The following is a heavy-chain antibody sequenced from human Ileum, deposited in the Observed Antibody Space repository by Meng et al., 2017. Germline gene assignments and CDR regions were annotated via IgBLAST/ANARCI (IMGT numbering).Heavy chain of an antibody. V-gene: IGHV5-51*06. CDR2: IYPGDSDT. CDR3: ARAYTYYNFLTDKAETYYFDY. J-gene: IGHJ4*02. D-gene: IGHD3-9*01. Sequence: GESLKISCKTSGYSFFTYTVTNYSIAWVRQMPGKGLEWMGIIYPGDSDTRYSPSFQGQVTISADKSISTAYLQWNSLKASDTAMYYCARAYTYYNFLTDKAETYYFDYWGQGTLVTVSS. CDR1: GYSFFTYTVTNYS.